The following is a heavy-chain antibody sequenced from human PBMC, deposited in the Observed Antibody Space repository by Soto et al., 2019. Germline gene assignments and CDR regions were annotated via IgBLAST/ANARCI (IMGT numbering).Heavy chain of an antibody. J-gene: IGHJ4*02. D-gene: IGHD5-12*01. CDR1: GFTFSSYG. V-gene: IGHV3-30*18. CDR2: ISYDGSNK. Sequence: QVQLVESGGGVVQPGRSLRLSCAASGFTFSSYGMHWVRQAPGKGLEWVAVISYDGSNKYYADSVKGRFTISRDNSKNTLHLQMNRLRAEDTAVYYCAKGPGFEMATTDLIDYWGQGTLVTVSS. CDR3: AKGPGFEMATTDLIDY.